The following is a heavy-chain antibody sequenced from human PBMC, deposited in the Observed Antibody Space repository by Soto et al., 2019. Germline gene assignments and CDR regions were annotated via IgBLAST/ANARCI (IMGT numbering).Heavy chain of an antibody. CDR2: INAGNGNT. V-gene: IGHV1-3*01. CDR3: ARLVGYCAPLDV. Sequence: ASVKVSCKASGYTFTSYAMHWVRQAPGQRLEWMGWINAGNGNTKYSQKFQGRVTITRDTSASTAYMELSSLRSEDTAVYYCARLVGYCAPLDVWGQGTTVPVSS. CDR1: GYTFTSYA. D-gene: IGHD1-26*01. J-gene: IGHJ6*02.